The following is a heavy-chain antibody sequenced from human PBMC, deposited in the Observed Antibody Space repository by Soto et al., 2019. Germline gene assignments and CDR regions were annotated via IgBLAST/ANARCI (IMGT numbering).Heavy chain of an antibody. CDR3: ATPPPGGSYNDAFVI. Sequence: ASVKVSCKVSGYTLTELSMHWVRQAPGKGLKWLGGFDPEDGETIYAQKFQGRVTMTADTSTDTAYMALSSPRSEDTAVYYCATPPPGGSYNDAFVIWGQGTMVTVSS. CDR1: GYTLTELS. J-gene: IGHJ3*02. V-gene: IGHV1-24*01. CDR2: FDPEDGET. D-gene: IGHD1-26*01.